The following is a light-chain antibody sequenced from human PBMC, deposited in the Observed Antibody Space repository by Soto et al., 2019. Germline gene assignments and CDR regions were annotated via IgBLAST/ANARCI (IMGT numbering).Light chain of an antibody. V-gene: IGKV1-5*01. Sequence: DIQMTQSPSTLSASVGDRVTITCRASQSISTWLAWYQQKPGKAPKFLIYDASSLESGVPSRFSGSGSGTEFTLTISSLQPDDFATYFCQHYNRFPYTFGQGTKVDIK. J-gene: IGKJ2*01. CDR2: DAS. CDR1: QSISTW. CDR3: QHYNRFPYT.